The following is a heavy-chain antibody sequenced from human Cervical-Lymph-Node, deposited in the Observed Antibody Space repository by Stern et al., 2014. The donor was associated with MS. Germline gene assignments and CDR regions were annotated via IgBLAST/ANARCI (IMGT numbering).Heavy chain of an antibody. CDR3: ARGGRDGLRIDP. CDR1: GGSISSGGYY. J-gene: IGHJ5*02. CDR2: IYYSGST. D-gene: IGHD5-18*01. Sequence: VQLVESGPGLVKPSQTLSLTCTVSGGSISSGGYYWSWIRQHPGKGLEWIGYIYYSGSTYYTLSLKSRVTISVDTSKNQFSLKLSSVTAADTAVYYCARGGRDGLRIDPWGQGILVTVSS. V-gene: IGHV4-31*03.